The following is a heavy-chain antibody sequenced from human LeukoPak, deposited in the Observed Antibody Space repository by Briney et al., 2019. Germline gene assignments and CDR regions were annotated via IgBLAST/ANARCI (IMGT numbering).Heavy chain of an antibody. CDR1: GGSFGGYY. Sequence: PSETLSLTCAVYGGSFGGYYWSWIRQPPGKGLEWIGEINHSGSTNYNPSLKSRVTISVDTSKNQFSLKLSSVTAADTAVYYCARGPLNYDYVWGSYRHKGWFDPWGQGTLVTVSS. V-gene: IGHV4-34*01. CDR3: ARGPLNYDYVWGSYRHKGWFDP. CDR2: INHSGST. D-gene: IGHD3-16*02. J-gene: IGHJ5*02.